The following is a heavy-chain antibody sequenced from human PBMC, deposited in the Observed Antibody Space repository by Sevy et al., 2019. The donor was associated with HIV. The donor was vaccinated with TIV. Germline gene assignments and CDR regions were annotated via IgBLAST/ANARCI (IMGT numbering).Heavy chain of an antibody. CDR2: IVVGSGVT. CDR1: GLPFSNSV. Sequence: ASVKVSCKASGLPFSNSVVQWVRRTRGQRLEWIGWIVVGSGVTNYAQRFQKTVTITRDLSTGTVYMELSSLRSEDSAVYYCAEVDTTRFGGPVRVFEIWGQGTMVTVSS. D-gene: IGHD3-16*01. V-gene: IGHV1-58*01. CDR3: AEVDTTRFGGPVRVFEI. J-gene: IGHJ3*02.